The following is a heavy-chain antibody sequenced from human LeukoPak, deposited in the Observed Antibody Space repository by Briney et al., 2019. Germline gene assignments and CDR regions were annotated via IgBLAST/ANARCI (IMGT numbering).Heavy chain of an antibody. J-gene: IGHJ3*02. CDR3: AKGGQDLEPLYDAFDI. CDR2: TRGSGGSQ. CDR1: EITTRSYA. V-gene: IGHV3-23*01. D-gene: IGHD3-3*01. Sequence: GGTLRPSTAASEITTRSYAISSVRQPPGNGLERVSATRGSGGSQCYADTGTGRFTISKDKHKSTLYLQMNILRAEEPAVYYCAKGGQDLEPLYDAFDIWGQGTIVTVYS.